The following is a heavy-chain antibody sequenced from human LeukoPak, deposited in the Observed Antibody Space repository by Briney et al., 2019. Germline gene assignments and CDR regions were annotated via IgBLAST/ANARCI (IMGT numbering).Heavy chain of an antibody. V-gene: IGHV3-30*18. J-gene: IGHJ4*02. CDR3: AKVGGVLWFGELLAPPDY. CDR2: ISGDGSNK. D-gene: IGHD3-10*01. CDR1: GFTFSSYG. Sequence: GRSLRLSCAASGFTFSSYGMHWVRQAPGKGLEWVAVISGDGSNKYYADSVKGRFTISRDNSKNTLYLQMNSLRAEDTAVYYCAKVGGVLWFGELLAPPDYWGQGTLVTVSS.